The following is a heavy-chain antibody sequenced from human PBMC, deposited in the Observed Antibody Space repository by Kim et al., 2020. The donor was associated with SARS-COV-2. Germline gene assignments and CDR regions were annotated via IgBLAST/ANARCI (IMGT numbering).Heavy chain of an antibody. J-gene: IGHJ3*01. D-gene: IGHD1-26*01. V-gene: IGHV3-23*01. Sequence: GGSLRLSCAASGFTFTTYAMSWVRQAPGKGLEWVSALSSSGGTTYYADSVKGRFTISRDNSKNTLYLQMNSLRAEDTALYYCAKVMYSGRYKSGVGASDVWGQGTMVTVSS. CDR3: AKVMYSGRYKSGVGASDV. CDR1: GFTFTTYA. CDR2: LSSSGGTT.